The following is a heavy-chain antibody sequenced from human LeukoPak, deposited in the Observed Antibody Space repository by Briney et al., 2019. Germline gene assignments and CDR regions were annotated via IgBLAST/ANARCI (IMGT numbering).Heavy chain of an antibody. CDR3: AYGLALTGWFDP. Sequence: SSVKGSCKASGGTFSSYAISWVRQAPGQGLEWMGRIIPFFATADYAQKFQGRVTITTDESTSTAYMELSSLRSDDTAVYYCAYGLALTGWFDPWGQGTLVTVSS. V-gene: IGHV1-69*05. CDR2: IIPFFATA. D-gene: IGHD3/OR15-3a*01. J-gene: IGHJ5*02. CDR1: GGTFSSYA.